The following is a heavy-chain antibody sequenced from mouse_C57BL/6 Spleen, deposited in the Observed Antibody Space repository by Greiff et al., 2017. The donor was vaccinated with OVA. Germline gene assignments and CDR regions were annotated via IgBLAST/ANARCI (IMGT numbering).Heavy chain of an antibody. Sequence: QVQLKESGAELVRPGTSVKLSCKASGYTFTSYWMHWVKQRPGQGLEWIGVIDPSDSYTNYNQKFKGKATLTVDTSSSTAYMQLSSLTSEDSAVYYCARSNSNYDYWGQGTTLTVSS. CDR2: IDPSDSYT. CDR1: GYTFTSYW. V-gene: IGHV1-59*01. CDR3: ARSNSNYDY. J-gene: IGHJ2*01. D-gene: IGHD2-5*01.